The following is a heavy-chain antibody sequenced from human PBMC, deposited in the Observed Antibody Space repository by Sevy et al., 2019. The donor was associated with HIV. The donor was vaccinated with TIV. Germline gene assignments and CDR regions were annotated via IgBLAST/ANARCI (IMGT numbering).Heavy chain of an antibody. V-gene: IGHV3-30*09. J-gene: IGHJ4*02. CDR3: ARDYAANPWLPFDS. Sequence: GGSLRLSCEVSGFTFSSYAMHWVRQAPGKGLEWVAVISYDGRTKYYADSAKGRFAISRDNSKNTLSLQMNSLRDDDTAVYYCARDYAANPWLPFDSCGQGTLVTVSS. CDR2: ISYDGRTK. CDR1: GFTFSSYA. D-gene: IGHD5-18*01.